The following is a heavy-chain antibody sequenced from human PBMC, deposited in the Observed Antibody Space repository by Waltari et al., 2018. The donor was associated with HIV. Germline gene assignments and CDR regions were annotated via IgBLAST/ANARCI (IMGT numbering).Heavy chain of an antibody. V-gene: IGHV1-3*01. CDR1: GYTFTSYA. J-gene: IGHJ4*02. D-gene: IGHD6-6*01. CDR3: ARVPEYSSSSGVTYDY. Sequence: QVQLVQSGAEVKKPGASVKVSCKASGYTFTSYAMHWVRQAPGQRLEWMGWINAGNGNTKYSQKFQGRVTITRDTSASTAYMELSSLRSEDTAVYYCARVPEYSSSSGVTYDYWGQGTLVTVSS. CDR2: INAGNGNT.